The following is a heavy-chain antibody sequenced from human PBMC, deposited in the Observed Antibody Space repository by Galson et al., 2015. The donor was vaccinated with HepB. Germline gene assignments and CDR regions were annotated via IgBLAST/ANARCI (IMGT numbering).Heavy chain of an antibody. J-gene: IGHJ6*03. CDR1: GGSFNIYR. D-gene: IGHD3-10*01. Sequence: LSLTCAVYGGSFNIYRWTWIRQPPGKGLEWIGDINHSGITNYKPSLKSRVSISVDTSKNQFSLRLSSVTAADTAVYYCATEHISMVRGITTYHHCMDVWGKGTTVTVSS. CDR2: INHSGIT. V-gene: IGHV4-34*01. CDR3: ATEHISMVRGITTYHHCMDV.